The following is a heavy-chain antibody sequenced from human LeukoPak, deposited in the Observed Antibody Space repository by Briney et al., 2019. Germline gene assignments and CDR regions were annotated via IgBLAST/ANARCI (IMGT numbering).Heavy chain of an antibody. J-gene: IGHJ4*02. CDR2: ISAYDGDT. Sequence: ASVKVSCKASGYTFTSYAISWVRQAPGRGLEWMGWISAYDGDTDCAQKLQGRVTMTTDTSTSTAYMELRSLRSDDTAVYYCARGGSGWYVDYWGQGTLVTVSS. V-gene: IGHV1-18*01. D-gene: IGHD6-19*01. CDR3: ARGGSGWYVDY. CDR1: GYTFTSYA.